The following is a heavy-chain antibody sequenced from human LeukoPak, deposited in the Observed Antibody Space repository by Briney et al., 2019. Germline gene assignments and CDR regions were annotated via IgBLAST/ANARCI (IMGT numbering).Heavy chain of an antibody. V-gene: IGHV3-23*01. Sequence: GGSLRLSCAASGFIFSSYAMSWVRQAPGKGLEWVSAISGSGGSTYYADSVKGRFTISRDNSKNTLYLQMNSLRAEDTAVYYCARALFGESYYYYYMDVWGKGTTVTVSS. CDR2: ISGSGGST. CDR3: ARALFGESYYYYYMDV. D-gene: IGHD3-10*01. CDR1: GFIFSSYA. J-gene: IGHJ6*03.